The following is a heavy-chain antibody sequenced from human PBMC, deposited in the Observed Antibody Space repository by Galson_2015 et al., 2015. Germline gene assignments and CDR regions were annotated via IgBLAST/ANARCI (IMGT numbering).Heavy chain of an antibody. D-gene: IGHD3-10*01. Sequence: SVKVSCKASGYTFTSYDINWVRQATGQGLEWMGWMNPNSGDTGYAQKFQGRVTMTRNTSISTAYMELSSLRSEDTAVYYCARAPTFDYYGSAELDYWGQGTLVTVSS. CDR2: MNPNSGDT. CDR1: GYTFTSYD. CDR3: ARAPTFDYYGSAELDY. J-gene: IGHJ4*02. V-gene: IGHV1-8*01.